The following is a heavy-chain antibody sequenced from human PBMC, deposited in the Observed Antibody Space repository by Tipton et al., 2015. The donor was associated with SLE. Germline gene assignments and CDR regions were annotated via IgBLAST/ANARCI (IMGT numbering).Heavy chain of an antibody. CDR3: TRHESSDSGYAY. V-gene: IGHV3-73*01. CDR2: IRDKANNYAT. Sequence: GSLRLSCAASGFTFSVSAMHWVRQASGKGLEWVGRIRDKANNYATVYAASVKGRFTISRDDSQNTAYLQMSSLNTEDTAVYYCTRHESSDSGYAYWGQGTLVTVSS. D-gene: IGHD5-12*01. J-gene: IGHJ4*02. CDR1: GFTFSVSA.